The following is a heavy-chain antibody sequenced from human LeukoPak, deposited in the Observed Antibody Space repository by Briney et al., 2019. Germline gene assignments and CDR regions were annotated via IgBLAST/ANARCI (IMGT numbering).Heavy chain of an antibody. CDR3: ARENGTYFNFDN. D-gene: IGHD2/OR15-2a*01. CDR2: VNTGNANT. CDR1: GYTFTNYA. Sequence: ASVKVSCKASGYTFTNYAMHWVRQVPGQRLESMAWVNTGNANTKYSRKTQGRVTVTRDTSASTAYMELSSLRSEDTAVYYCARENGTYFNFDNWGQGTLVTVSS. V-gene: IGHV1-3*04. J-gene: IGHJ4*02.